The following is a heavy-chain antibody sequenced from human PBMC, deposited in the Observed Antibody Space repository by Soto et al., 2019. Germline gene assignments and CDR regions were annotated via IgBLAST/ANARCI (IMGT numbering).Heavy chain of an antibody. J-gene: IGHJ3*02. CDR3: ARVAPYYYDSSGYEDDAFDI. V-gene: IGHV1-69*13. CDR2: IIPIFGTA. CDR1: GGTFSSYA. Sequence: SVKVSCKASGGTFSSYAISWVRQAPGQGLEWMGGIIPIFGTANYAQKFQGRVTITADESTSTAYIELSSLRSEDTAVYYCARVAPYYYDSSGYEDDAFDIWGQGTMVTVSS. D-gene: IGHD3-22*01.